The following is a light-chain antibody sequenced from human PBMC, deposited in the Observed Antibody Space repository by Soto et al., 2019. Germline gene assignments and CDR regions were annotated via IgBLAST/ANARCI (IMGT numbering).Light chain of an antibody. V-gene: IGLV1-44*01. Sequence: QSVLTQPPSTSGTPGQRVTISCSGSSSNIGSNTVNWYQHLPGTAPKLLIYSNTQRPSGVPDRFSGSKSGTSASLAVSGLQSEDEADYYCEAWDDSLNGYVFGTGTKVTVL. J-gene: IGLJ1*01. CDR3: EAWDDSLNGYV. CDR1: SSNIGSNT. CDR2: SNT.